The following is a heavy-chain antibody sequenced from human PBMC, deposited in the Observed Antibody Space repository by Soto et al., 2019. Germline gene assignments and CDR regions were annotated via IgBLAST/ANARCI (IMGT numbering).Heavy chain of an antibody. CDR1: GFTFSSYS. J-gene: IGHJ6*03. CDR2: ISSSSSYI. V-gene: IGHV3-21*01. CDR3: ARSHCSGGSCYYYYYYMDV. D-gene: IGHD2-15*01. Sequence: GGSLRLSCAASGFTFSSYSMNWVRQAPGKGLEWVSSISSSSSYIYYADSVKGRFTISRDNAKNSLYLQMNSLRAEDTAVYYCARSHCSGGSCYYYYYYMDVWGKGTTVTVSS.